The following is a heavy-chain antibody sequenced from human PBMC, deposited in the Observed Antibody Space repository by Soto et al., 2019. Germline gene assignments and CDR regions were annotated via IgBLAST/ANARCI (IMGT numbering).Heavy chain of an antibody. J-gene: IGHJ6*02. V-gene: IGHV4-31*03. CDR3: AASCVGCGGFNYYGMDV. CDR1: GASISSGGYY. Sequence: QVQLQESGPGLVKPSQTLSLTCSVSGASISSGGYYWNWIRQHPGKGLEWIGYIYYSGTTYYNPSVKSRVTISVDTSKNQFSLKLSSVTAADTAVYYCAASCVGCGGFNYYGMDVWGQATTVTVSS. D-gene: IGHD2-21*01. CDR2: IYYSGTT.